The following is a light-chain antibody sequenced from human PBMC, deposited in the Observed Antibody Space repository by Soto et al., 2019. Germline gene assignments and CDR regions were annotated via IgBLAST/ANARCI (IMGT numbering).Light chain of an antibody. CDR3: QHRHN. V-gene: IGKV3-11*01. J-gene: IGKJ3*01. CDR2: DAS. Sequence: EIVLTQSPATLSLSPGERATLSCRASQSVSSDFAWYQQKPGQAPRLLIYDASNRATAIPARFSGSGSGTDFTLTISSLGPEDFAVYYCQHRHNFGPGTKVDIK. CDR1: QSVSSD.